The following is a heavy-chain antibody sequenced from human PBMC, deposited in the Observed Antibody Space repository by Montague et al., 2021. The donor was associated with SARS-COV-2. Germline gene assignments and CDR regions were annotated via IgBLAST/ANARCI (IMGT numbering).Heavy chain of an antibody. CDR3: ARDRDWDDWCGMDV. Sequence: SLRLSCAASRFIFSSYEMNWVRQAPGKGLEWISYISSSGGGSTKHYTGSVKGRFTISRDNAKNSLYLQMNSLRVEDTAIYYCARDRDWDDWCGMDVWGQGTTVTVSS. D-gene: IGHD2-21*01. V-gene: IGHV3-48*03. CDR2: ISSSGGGSTK. CDR1: RFIFSSYE. J-gene: IGHJ6*02.